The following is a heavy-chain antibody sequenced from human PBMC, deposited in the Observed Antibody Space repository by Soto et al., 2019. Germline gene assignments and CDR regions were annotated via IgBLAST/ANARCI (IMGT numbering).Heavy chain of an antibody. Sequence: ASGKVSCKASGYSFTKFGISWVRQGPGQGLEWMGWISTSNGKTNYAQKFQGRVIVTTDTSTSTAYMELRSLRSDDTAVYYCARHWNCTQTVYYNVFDPWGQGTPVTVSS. D-gene: IGHD2-8*01. CDR1: GYSFTKFG. J-gene: IGHJ5*02. CDR3: ARHWNCTQTVYYNVFDP. CDR2: ISTSNGKT. V-gene: IGHV1-18*01.